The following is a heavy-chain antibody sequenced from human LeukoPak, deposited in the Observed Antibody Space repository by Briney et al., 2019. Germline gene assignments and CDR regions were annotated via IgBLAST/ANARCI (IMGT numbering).Heavy chain of an antibody. CDR2: ISYDGSNK. D-gene: IGHD5-24*01. Sequence: GGSLRLSCAASGFTFSSYAMHWVRQAPGKGLEWVAVISYDGSNKYYADSVKGRFTISRDNSKNTLYLQMNSLRAEDTAVYYCARGVGDGYNSDYWGQGTLVTVSS. V-gene: IGHV3-30*04. J-gene: IGHJ4*02. CDR1: GFTFSSYA. CDR3: ARGVGDGYNSDY.